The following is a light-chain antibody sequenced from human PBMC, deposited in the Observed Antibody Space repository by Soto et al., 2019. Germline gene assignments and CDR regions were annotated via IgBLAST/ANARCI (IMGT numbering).Light chain of an antibody. CDR3: QHYGNSPT. CDR1: QSVSSGY. V-gene: IGKV3-20*01. CDR2: GAS. Sequence: EIVLTQSPGTLSLSPGDGATLSCRASQSVSSGYLAWYQQKPGQAPRLLIYGASRRATGIPDRFSGSGSGTDFTVSISGREPEDFAVYWCQHYGNSPTFGQGTKVQIK. J-gene: IGKJ1*01.